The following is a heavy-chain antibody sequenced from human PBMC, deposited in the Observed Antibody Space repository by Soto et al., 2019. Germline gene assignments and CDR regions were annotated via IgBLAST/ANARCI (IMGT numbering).Heavy chain of an antibody. J-gene: IGHJ6*02. CDR3: ARDPPPWLPHYYYYGMDV. D-gene: IGHD6-19*01. CDR1: GGSISSGDYY. CDR2: IYYSGST. V-gene: IGHV4-30-4*01. Sequence: SETLSLTCTVSGGSISSGDYYWSWIRQPPGKGLEWIGYIYYSGSTYYNPSLKSRVTISVDTSKNQFSLKLSSVAAADTAVYYCARDPPPWLPHYYYYGMDVWGQGTTVTVSS.